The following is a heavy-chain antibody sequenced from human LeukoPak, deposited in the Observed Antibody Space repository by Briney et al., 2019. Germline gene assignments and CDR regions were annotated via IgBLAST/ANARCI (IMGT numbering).Heavy chain of an antibody. CDR2: INPNSGGT. D-gene: IGHD3-3*01. V-gene: IGHV1-2*04. Sequence: GSSVKVSCKASGGTFSSYAISWVRQAPGQGLEWMGWINPNSGGTNYAQKFQGWVTMTRDTSISTAYMELSRLRSDDTAVYYCARERITIFGVVYYYYYGMDVWGQGTTVTVSS. CDR3: ARERITIFGVVYYYYYGMDV. CDR1: GGTFSSYA. J-gene: IGHJ6*02.